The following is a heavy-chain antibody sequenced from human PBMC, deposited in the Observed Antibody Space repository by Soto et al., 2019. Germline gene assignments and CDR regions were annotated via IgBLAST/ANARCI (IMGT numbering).Heavy chain of an antibody. J-gene: IGHJ4*02. CDR2: IWFDGSNE. CDR3: VRGELRFLEWLFPAS. Sequence: QVQLVESGGGVVQPGSSLRLSCAASGFSFSHYAMHWVRQAPGKGMEWVAFIWFDGSNEDYADSVKSRFTISSDNSRNTASRQVNSLSAEDTAVYYCVRGELRFLEWLFPASWGQGTLVTVSS. D-gene: IGHD3-3*01. V-gene: IGHV3-33*01. CDR1: GFSFSHYA.